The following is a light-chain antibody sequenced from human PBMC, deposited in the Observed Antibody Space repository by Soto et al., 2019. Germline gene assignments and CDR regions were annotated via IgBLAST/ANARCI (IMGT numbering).Light chain of an antibody. Sequence: QSALTQPPSVSGAPGQRVTISCTGSSSNIGAGYDVHWYQQLPGTAPKLLIYGNSNRPSGVADRFSGSKSGTSASLAITGLQAEDEADYYCQSYYSSLSGSQVFGTGTKLTVL. V-gene: IGLV1-40*01. CDR1: SSNIGAGYD. CDR2: GNS. CDR3: QSYYSSLSGSQV. J-gene: IGLJ1*01.